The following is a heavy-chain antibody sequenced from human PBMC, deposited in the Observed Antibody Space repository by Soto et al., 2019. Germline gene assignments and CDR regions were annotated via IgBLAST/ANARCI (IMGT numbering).Heavy chain of an antibody. CDR2: ISWDGGST. V-gene: IGHV3-43*01. J-gene: IGHJ5*02. D-gene: IGHD3-10*01. CDR1: GFTFDDYT. Sequence: LRLSCAASGFTFDDYTMHWVRQAPGKGLEWVSLISWDGGSTYYADSVKGRFTISRDNSKNSLYLQMNSLRTEDTALYYCAKNHLVRGVIPNWFDPWGQGTLVTVSS. CDR3: AKNHLVRGVIPNWFDP.